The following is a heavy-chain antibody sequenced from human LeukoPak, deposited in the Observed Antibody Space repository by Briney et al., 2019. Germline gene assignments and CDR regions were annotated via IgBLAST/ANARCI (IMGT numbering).Heavy chain of an antibody. CDR2: FDPEDGET. J-gene: IGHJ6*02. D-gene: IGHD2-2*01. V-gene: IGHV1-24*01. CDR3: TTRLNGAGQPVAIYYYGMDV. Sequence: GASVKVSCKVSGYTLTEMSIHWVRQAPGGALERMGGFDPEDGETVYAPKFQGRVTMTEDTSADTAYMELSSLRSEDTAVYYCTTRLNGAGQPVAIYYYGMDVWGQGTTVTVSS. CDR1: GYTLTEMS.